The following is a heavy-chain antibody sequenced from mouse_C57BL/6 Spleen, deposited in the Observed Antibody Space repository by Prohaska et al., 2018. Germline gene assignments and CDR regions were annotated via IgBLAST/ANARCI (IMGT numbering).Heavy chain of an antibody. CDR2: INPNNGGT. J-gene: IGHJ4*01. Sequence: LKISCKASGHTFTDYYMNWVKQSHGKSLEWIGDINPNNGGTSYNQKFKGKATLTVDKSSSTAYMELRSLTSEESAVYYWAREPMDYWGQGTSVTVSS. CDR3: AREPMDY. CDR1: GHTFTDYY. V-gene: IGHV1-26*01.